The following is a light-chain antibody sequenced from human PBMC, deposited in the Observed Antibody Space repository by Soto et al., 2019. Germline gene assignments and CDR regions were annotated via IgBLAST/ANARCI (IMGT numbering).Light chain of an antibody. CDR1: QGISTY. CDR3: QQYYSNVPIT. CDR2: GAS. J-gene: IGKJ5*01. V-gene: IGKV1-8*01. Sequence: IQMTQSPSSVSASVGDRVTITCRASQGISTYLAWYQQRPGKAPKLLIYGASTLQSGVPSRFSGSGSGTDFTLTISCLQSEDFATYYCQQYYSNVPITFGQGTRLEIK.